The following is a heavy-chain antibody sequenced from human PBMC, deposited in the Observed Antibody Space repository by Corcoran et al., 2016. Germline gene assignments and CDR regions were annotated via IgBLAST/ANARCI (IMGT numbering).Heavy chain of an antibody. CDR1: AYTFTEYY. CDR3: ARTRTTLSSDY. V-gene: IGHV1-2*02. J-gene: IGHJ4*02. CDR2: INPNSGGT. Sequence: QVQLLQSGAEAKKHGATVKVSCKASAYTFTEYYMHWVRQAPGQGLVWMGWINPNSGGTNYAQKFQGRVTMTRDTSISTAYKELSRLRSDDTAVYYCARTRTTLSSDYWGQGSLVTVSS. D-gene: IGHD1-7*01.